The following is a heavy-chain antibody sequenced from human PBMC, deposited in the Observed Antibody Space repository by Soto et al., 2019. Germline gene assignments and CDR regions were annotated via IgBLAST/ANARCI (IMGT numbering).Heavy chain of an antibody. J-gene: IGHJ4*02. V-gene: IGHV4-30-2*06. CDR3: ARGGGYDSFDX. Sequence: SETLSLTCTVSGASISYVGFSWSWIRQSPGKGLELIGYISHLESTYFHPSFKSRLTMSIDRTRNQFSLKLSSVTAADMAVYYCARGGGYDSFDXWGQGVLVTVSX. D-gene: IGHD5-12*01. CDR2: ISHLEST. CDR1: GASISYVGFS.